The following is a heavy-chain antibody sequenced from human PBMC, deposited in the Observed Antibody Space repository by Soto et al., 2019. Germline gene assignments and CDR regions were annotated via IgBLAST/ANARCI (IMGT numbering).Heavy chain of an antibody. D-gene: IGHD6-13*01. CDR2: IYTSGST. CDR1: GGSISSYY. Sequence: SETLSLTCTVSGGSISSYYWSWIRQPAGKGLEWIGRIYTSGSTNYNPSLKSRVTMSVDTSKNQFSLKLSSVTAADTAVYYCARVRSTAGYYYYGMDVWGQGTTVTV. CDR3: ARVRSTAGYYYYGMDV. J-gene: IGHJ6*02. V-gene: IGHV4-4*07.